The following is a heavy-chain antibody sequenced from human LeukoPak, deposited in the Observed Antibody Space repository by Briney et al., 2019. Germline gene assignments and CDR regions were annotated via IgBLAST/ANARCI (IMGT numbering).Heavy chain of an antibody. CDR1: GYTFTSYY. J-gene: IGHJ4*02. V-gene: IGHV1-46*01. Sequence: ASVKVSCKASGYTFTSYYMHWVRQAPGQGLEWMGIINPSGGSTSYAQKFQGRVTMTRDTSTSTVYMELSSLRSEDTAVYYCARDIYDFWSGYYIGGSFDYWGQGTLVTVSS. D-gene: IGHD3-3*01. CDR2: INPSGGST. CDR3: ARDIYDFWSGYYIGGSFDY.